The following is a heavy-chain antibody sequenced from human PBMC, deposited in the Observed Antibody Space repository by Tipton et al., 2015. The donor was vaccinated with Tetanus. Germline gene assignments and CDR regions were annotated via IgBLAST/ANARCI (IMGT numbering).Heavy chain of an antibody. D-gene: IGHD5-18*01. Sequence: QVQLVQSGAEVKKPGSSVKVSCKASGGTFSSYAISWVRQAPGQGLEWMGGIIPIFGTANYAQKFQGRVTITADESTSTAYMELSSLRSEDTAVYYCASRGKYRGYSYGAFDYWGQGTLVTVSS. V-gene: IGHV1-69*01. CDR3: ASRGKYRGYSYGAFDY. CDR2: IIPIFGTA. J-gene: IGHJ4*02. CDR1: GGTFSSYA.